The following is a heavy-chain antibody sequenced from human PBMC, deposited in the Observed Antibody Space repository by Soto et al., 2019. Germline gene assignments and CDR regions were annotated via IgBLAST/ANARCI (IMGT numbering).Heavy chain of an antibody. V-gene: IGHV3-21*06. Sequence: EVQLVESGGGLVKPGGSLRLSCAASGFTYTRYSMNWVRQAPGKGLEWVSSISSTTNYIYYGDSMKGRFTISSDNAKNSLSLEINSLRAEDTAVYYCARESEGLTSNFDYWRQGTLVTVSS. CDR1: GFTYTRYS. J-gene: IGHJ4*02. CDR2: ISSTTNYI. CDR3: ARESEGLTSNFDY.